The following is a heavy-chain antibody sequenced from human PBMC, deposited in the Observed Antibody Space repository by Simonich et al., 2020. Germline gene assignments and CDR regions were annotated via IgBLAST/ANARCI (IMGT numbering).Heavy chain of an antibody. CDR1: GFTFDDYA. J-gene: IGHJ1*01. CDR3: AKDVAAAGTEYFQH. V-gene: IGHV3-9*01. D-gene: IGHD6-13*01. Sequence: EVQLVESGGGLVQPGRSLRLSCAASGFTFDDYAMHWVRQAPGKGLEGVSGISWNSGSIGYEDSVKGRFTISRDNAKNSLYLQMNSLRAEDTALYYCAKDVAAAGTEYFQHWGQGTLVTVSS. CDR2: ISWNSGSI.